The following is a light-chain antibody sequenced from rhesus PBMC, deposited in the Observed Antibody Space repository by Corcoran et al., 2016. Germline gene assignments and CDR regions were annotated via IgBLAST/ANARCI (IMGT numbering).Light chain of an antibody. V-gene: IGLV2-13*03. CDR1: SSDIGGSNR. CDR2: EVI. Sequence: AAPTQSPSVSGSPGQSVTISCTGTSSDIGGSNRVSWYQLHPGKAPKVMIYEVIKRPSGVSDRFSGSKSGNTASLTISGLQAEDEADYYCSSYATFNTFIFGSGTRLTVL. CDR3: SSYATFNTFI. J-gene: IGLJ1*01.